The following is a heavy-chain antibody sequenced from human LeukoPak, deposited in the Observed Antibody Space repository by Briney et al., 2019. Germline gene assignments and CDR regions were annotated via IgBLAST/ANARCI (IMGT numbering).Heavy chain of an antibody. CDR2: IYTSGST. CDR1: GGSISSGSYY. CDR3: AREHYSSGLFDS. D-gene: IGHD6-19*01. Sequence: TLSLTCTVSGGSISSGSYYWSWIRQPAGKGLEWIGRIYTSGSTNYNPSLKSRVTISVDTSKNQFSLKLSSVTAADTAVYYCAREHYSSGLFDSWGQGTLVTVSS. J-gene: IGHJ4*02. V-gene: IGHV4-61*02.